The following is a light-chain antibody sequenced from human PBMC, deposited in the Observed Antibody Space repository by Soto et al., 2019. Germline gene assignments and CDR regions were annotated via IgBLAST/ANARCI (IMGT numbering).Light chain of an antibody. Sequence: EIVLTQSPATLSLSPGERATLSCRASQSASSYLAWYQQKPGQTPRLLIYDASNRATGIPARFSGSGSGTDFTLTISSLEPEDFAVYYCQQRSNWPPYTFGQGTKLEIK. CDR2: DAS. CDR1: QSASSY. V-gene: IGKV3-11*01. CDR3: QQRSNWPPYT. J-gene: IGKJ2*01.